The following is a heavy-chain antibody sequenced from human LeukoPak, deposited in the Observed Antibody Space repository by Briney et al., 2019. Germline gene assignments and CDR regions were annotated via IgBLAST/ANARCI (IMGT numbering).Heavy chain of an antibody. D-gene: IGHD3-16*01. V-gene: IGHV3-30*02. CDR3: VKDYDYDNRLLDY. Sequence: PGRSLRLSCAASGFTFSSYGMHWVRQAPGKGLEWVAFIRYDGTDKNYADSVKGRFTVSRDNSKNTLYLQMNSLRAEDSAVYYCVKDYDYDNRLLDYWGQGTLVIVSS. J-gene: IGHJ4*02. CDR1: GFTFSSYG. CDR2: IRYDGTDK.